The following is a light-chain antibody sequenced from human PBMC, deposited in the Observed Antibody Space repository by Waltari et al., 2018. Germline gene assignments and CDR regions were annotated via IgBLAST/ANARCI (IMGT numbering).Light chain of an antibody. J-gene: IGLJ2*01. Sequence: SALTPPASVSASPGQSNTISRTGSSRGVGVYDLVAWYHQHPGKAPHLLIYEVDKRPSGVSYRFYGSKSGNAASLTISGLQAEDEAHYFCSSYTYGGPWVFGGGTLLTVL. V-gene: IGLV2-23*02. CDR1: SRGVGVYDL. CDR3: SSYTYGGPWV. CDR2: EVD.